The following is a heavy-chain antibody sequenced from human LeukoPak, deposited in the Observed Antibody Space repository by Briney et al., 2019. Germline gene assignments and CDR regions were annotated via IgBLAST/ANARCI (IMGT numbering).Heavy chain of an antibody. CDR3: ARGQLQDYYYYYMDV. J-gene: IGHJ6*03. CDR1: GGSISDYY. V-gene: IGHV4-59*01. CDR2: IYYSGST. D-gene: IGHD1-7*01. Sequence: PSETLSLTCTVSGGSISDYYWSWIRQPPGKGLEWIGYIYYSGSTNYNPSLKSRVTISVDTSKNQFSLKLSSVTAADTAVYYCARGQLQDYYYYYMDVWGKGTTVTVSS.